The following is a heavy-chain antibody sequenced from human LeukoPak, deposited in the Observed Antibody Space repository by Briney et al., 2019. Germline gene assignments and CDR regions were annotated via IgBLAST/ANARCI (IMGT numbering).Heavy chain of an antibody. CDR3: ASYYYGSGTSLGY. D-gene: IGHD3-10*01. Sequence: GGSLRLSCAASGFTFSDYWVTWVRQAPGKGLEWVANINPASSEKYYVGSVKGRFTISRDNAKNSLYLQMNSLRAEDTAVYYCASYYYGSGTSLGYWGQGTLVTVSS. CDR1: GFTFSDYW. V-gene: IGHV3-7*01. J-gene: IGHJ4*02. CDR2: INPASSEK.